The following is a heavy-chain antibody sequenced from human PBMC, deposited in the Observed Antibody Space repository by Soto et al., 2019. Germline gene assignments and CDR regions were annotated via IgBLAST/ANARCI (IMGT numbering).Heavy chain of an antibody. J-gene: IGHJ5*02. Sequence: ASVKVSCKASGYTITSYYMHWVRQAPGQGLEWMGIINPSGGSTSYAQKFQGRVTMTRDTSTSTVYMELSSLRSEDTAVYYCARGVGWLNPSGSNWFDPWGQGTLVTVSS. CDR3: ARGVGWLNPSGSNWFDP. V-gene: IGHV1-46*01. D-gene: IGHD6-19*01. CDR2: INPSGGST. CDR1: GYTITSYY.